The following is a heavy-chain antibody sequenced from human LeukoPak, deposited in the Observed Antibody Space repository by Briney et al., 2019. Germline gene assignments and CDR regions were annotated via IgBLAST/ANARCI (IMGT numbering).Heavy chain of an antibody. D-gene: IGHD5-18*01. V-gene: IGHV3-21*01. J-gene: IGHJ4*02. CDR1: GFTFSSYA. CDR2: ISSSSSYI. Sequence: KSGGSLRLSCAASGFTFSSYAMHWVRQAPGKGLEWVSSISSSSSYIYYADSVKGRFTISRDNAKNSLYLQMNSLRAEDTAVYYCARDPGRRIQLWFPYAFDIWGQGTLVTVSS. CDR3: ARDPGRRIQLWFPYAFDI.